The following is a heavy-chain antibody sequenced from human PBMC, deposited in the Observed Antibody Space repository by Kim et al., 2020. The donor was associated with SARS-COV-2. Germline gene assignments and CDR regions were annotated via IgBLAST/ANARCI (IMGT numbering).Heavy chain of an antibody. V-gene: IGHV1-2*02. J-gene: IGHJ3*02. Sequence: ASVKVSCKASGYTFTGYYMHWVRQAPGQGLEWMGWINPNSGGTNYAQKFQGRVTMTRDTSISTAYMELSRLRSDDTAVYYCARDLAYCGGDCYSGAFDIWGQGTMVTVSS. D-gene: IGHD2-21*02. CDR3: ARDLAYCGGDCYSGAFDI. CDR2: INPNSGGT. CDR1: GYTFTGYY.